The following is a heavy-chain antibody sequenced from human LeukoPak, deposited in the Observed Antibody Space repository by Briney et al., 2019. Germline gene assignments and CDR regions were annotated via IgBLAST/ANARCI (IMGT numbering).Heavy chain of an antibody. CDR1: GYSISSGYY. CDR2: IYHSGST. D-gene: IGHD5-12*01. V-gene: IGHV4-38-2*02. Sequence: SETLSLTCTVSGYSISSGYYWGWIRQPPGKGLEWIGSIYHSGSTYYNPSLKSRVTISVDTSKNQFSLKLSSVTAADTAVYYCARAPSGYDSYYMDVWGKGTTVTVSS. J-gene: IGHJ6*03. CDR3: ARAPSGYDSYYMDV.